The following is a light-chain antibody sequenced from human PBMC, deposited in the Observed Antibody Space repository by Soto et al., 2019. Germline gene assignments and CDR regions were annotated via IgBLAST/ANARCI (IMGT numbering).Light chain of an antibody. V-gene: IGKV3-15*01. Sequence: EIVMTQSPATLSVSPGERATFSCRASQSVSSNLAWYQQKPGQAPRLLIYGASIRATGIPARFSGSGSGTDFTLTISSLQPEDFATYYCQQANSFPFTFGGGTKVDIK. CDR1: QSVSSN. CDR3: QQANSFPFT. CDR2: GAS. J-gene: IGKJ4*01.